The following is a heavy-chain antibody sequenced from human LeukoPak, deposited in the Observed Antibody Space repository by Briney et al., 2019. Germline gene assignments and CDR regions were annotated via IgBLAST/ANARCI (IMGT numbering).Heavy chain of an antibody. CDR1: GYSFTNYW. D-gene: IGHD3-22*01. CDR3: ARQAYGSHFDAFDI. J-gene: IGHJ3*02. V-gene: IGHV5-51*01. Sequence: GESLKISCKVSGYSFTNYWIAWVRQMPGKGLECMGIIYPDDSDTIYSPSFQGQVTVSTDKSINTAYLQWRSLKASDTAIYYCARQAYGSHFDAFDIWGQGTMVTVSS. CDR2: IYPDDSDT.